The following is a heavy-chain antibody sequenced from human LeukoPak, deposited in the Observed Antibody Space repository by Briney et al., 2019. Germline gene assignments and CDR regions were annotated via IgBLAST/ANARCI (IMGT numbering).Heavy chain of an antibody. J-gene: IGHJ4*02. D-gene: IGHD4-17*01. CDR1: GDSITSSSYY. Sequence: SETLSLTCTVTGDSITSSSYYWGWIRQPPGMGLEWIGTVYSYSGSTYYNSSLKSRVTVSVDTSKNQFSLKVTSVTAADTAIYYCAASGMTTVTSFDNWGQGTLVTVSS. CDR2: VYSYSGST. CDR3: AASGMTTVTSFDN. V-gene: IGHV4-39*01.